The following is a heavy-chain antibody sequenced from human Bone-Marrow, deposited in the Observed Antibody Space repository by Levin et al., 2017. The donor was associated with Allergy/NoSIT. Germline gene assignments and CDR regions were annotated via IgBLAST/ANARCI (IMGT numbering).Heavy chain of an antibody. J-gene: IGHJ4*02. D-gene: IGHD1-14*01. V-gene: IGHV3-53*01. CDR1: GLTVSNNY. Sequence: PGGSLRLSCAASGLTVSNNYMSWVRQAPGKGLEWVALIYSGGDTYYADSVKGRFTISRDSSKNTLYLQMNSLRTEDTAVYHCARNIPVTDLGFWGRGTLVTVSS. CDR3: ARNIPVTDLGF. CDR2: IYSGGDT.